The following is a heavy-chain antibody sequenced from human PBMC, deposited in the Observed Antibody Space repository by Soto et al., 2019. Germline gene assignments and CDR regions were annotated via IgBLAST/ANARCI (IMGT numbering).Heavy chain of an antibody. CDR3: ARGIIAAAGTCGMDV. CDR2: IYYSGST. J-gene: IGHJ6*02. V-gene: IGHV4-59*01. Sequence: LSLTCTVSGGSISSYYWSWIRQPPGKGLEWNGYIYYSGSTNYNPSLKSRVTISVDTSKNQFSLKLSSVTAADTAVYYCARGIIAAAGTCGMDVWGQGTTVTVSS. D-gene: IGHD6-13*01. CDR1: GGSISSYY.